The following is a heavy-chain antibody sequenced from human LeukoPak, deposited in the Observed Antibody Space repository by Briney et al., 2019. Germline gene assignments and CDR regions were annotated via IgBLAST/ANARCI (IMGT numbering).Heavy chain of an antibody. CDR1: GGSISRYF. J-gene: IGHJ5*02. D-gene: IGHD1-26*01. CDR2: IYYRGST. CDR3: ARHVVGATYGFDP. Sequence: SETLSLTCTVSGGSISRYFWSWIRQPPGKGLEWIGYIYYRGSTNYNPSLKSRVTISVDTSKNQFSLKLRSVTAADTAVYYCARHVVGATYGFDPWGQGTLVTVSS. V-gene: IGHV4-59*08.